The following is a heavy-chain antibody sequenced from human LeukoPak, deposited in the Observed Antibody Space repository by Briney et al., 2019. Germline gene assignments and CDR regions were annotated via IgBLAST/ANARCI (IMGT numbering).Heavy chain of an antibody. V-gene: IGHV3-21*01. Sequence: GGSLRLSCAASGFSFSSYTMSWVRQAPGKGLEWVSSTTNSGTYVYYADSVKGRFTISRDNAKNSLYLQMNSLRAVDTAVYYCARDFRDLHYYGMDVWGQGTTVAVSS. CDR3: ARDFRDLHYYGMDV. CDR2: TTNSGTYV. J-gene: IGHJ6*02. CDR1: GFSFSSYT.